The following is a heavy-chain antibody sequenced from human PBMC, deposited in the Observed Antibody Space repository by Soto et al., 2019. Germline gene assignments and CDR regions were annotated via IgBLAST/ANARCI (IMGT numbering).Heavy chain of an antibody. CDR1: GGSISSYY. V-gene: IGHV4-59*01. CDR3: ARDNLGDYDFWSGYYGPENWFDP. CDR2: IYYSGST. D-gene: IGHD3-3*01. Sequence: SSETLSLTCTVSGGSISSYYWSWIRQPPGKGLEWIGYIYYSGSTNYNPSLKSRVTISVDTSKNQFSLKLSSVTAADTAVYYCARDNLGDYDFWSGYYGPENWFDPWGQGTLVTVSS. J-gene: IGHJ5*02.